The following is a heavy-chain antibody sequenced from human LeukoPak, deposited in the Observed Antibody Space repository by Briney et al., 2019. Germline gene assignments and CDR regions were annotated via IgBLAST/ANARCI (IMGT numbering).Heavy chain of an antibody. CDR3: ARTAARRFDY. V-gene: IGHV1-46*01. J-gene: IGHJ4*02. D-gene: IGHD6-6*01. CDR1: GYTFPSYF. CDR2: INPTGGST. Sequence: ASVKVSCKASGYTFPSYFMHWVRQAPGQGLEWMGIINPTGGSTTYAQKFQSRVTMTRDTSTSTVYMELSSLRSDDTAVYYCARTAARRFDYWGQGTLVTVSS.